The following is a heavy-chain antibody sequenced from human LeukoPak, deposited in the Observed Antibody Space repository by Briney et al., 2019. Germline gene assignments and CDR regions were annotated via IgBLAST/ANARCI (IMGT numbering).Heavy chain of an antibody. CDR1: GFTLSSYY. CDR3: TRGGGANYYGDYFDY. J-gene: IGHJ4*02. Sequence: GGSLRLSCAGSGFTLSSYYMHWVRQAPDKGLEWVAVMSYDETTANYAGSVQGRFTVSRDNAKNTLFLQINSLRAEDMAMYFCTRGGGANYYGDYFDYWSQGTLVTVSS. CDR2: MSYDETTA. V-gene: IGHV3-30*14. D-gene: IGHD1-26*01.